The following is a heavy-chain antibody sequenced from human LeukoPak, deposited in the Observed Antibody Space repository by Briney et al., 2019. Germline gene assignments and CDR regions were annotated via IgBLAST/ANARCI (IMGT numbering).Heavy chain of an antibody. D-gene: IGHD6-13*01. CDR3: ARRRGAAAGTDY. CDR1: GGSFSGYY. CDR2: INHSGST. J-gene: IGHJ4*02. Sequence: SETLSLTCAVYGGSFSGYYWSWIRQPPGKGLECIGEINHSGSTNYNPSLKSRVTISVDTSKNQFSLKLSSVTAADTAVYYCARRRGAAAGTDYWGQGTLVTVSS. V-gene: IGHV4-34*01.